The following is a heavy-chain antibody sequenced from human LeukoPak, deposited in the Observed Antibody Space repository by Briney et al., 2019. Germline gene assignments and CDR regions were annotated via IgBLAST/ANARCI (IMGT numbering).Heavy chain of an antibody. CDR2: ISYDGSNK. J-gene: IGHJ4*02. V-gene: IGHV3-30-3*01. Sequence: GRSLRLSCAASGFTFSSYAMHWVRQAPGKGLEWVAVISYDGSNKYYADSVKGRFTISRDNSKNTLYLQMNSLRAEDTAVYYCARGAGGGAGSPDFDYWGQGTLVTVSS. CDR3: ARGAGGGAGSPDFDY. D-gene: IGHD3-10*01. CDR1: GFTFSSYA.